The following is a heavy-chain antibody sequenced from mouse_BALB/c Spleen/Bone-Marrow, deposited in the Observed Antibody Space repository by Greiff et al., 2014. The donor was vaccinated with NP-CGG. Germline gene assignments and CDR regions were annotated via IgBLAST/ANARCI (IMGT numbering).Heavy chain of an antibody. CDR2: INPSNGGT. J-gene: IGHJ3*01. Sequence: QVQLQQSGAELVKPGASVKLSCKASGYTFTSYCMNWVKQRPGQGLEWIGEINPSNGGTNFNEKFKSKATLTVDKSSSTAYMQLSDLTSKDSAVYYYGREGDYPFDYWGQGTLVTVSA. CDR3: GREGDYPFDY. D-gene: IGHD2-4*01. V-gene: IGHV1S81*02. CDR1: GYTFTSYC.